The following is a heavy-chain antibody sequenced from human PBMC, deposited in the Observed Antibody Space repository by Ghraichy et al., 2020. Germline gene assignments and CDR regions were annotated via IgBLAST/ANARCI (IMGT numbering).Heavy chain of an antibody. V-gene: IGHV3-53*01. CDR3: ASDFILPPITGTDGGYYDYMGA. J-gene: IGHJ6*03. CDR2: IYSGGST. Sequence: GGSLRLSCAASGFTVSSNYMSWVRQAPGKGLEWVSVIYSGGSTYYADSVKGRVTISRDNSKNTLYLQMNSLRAEDTAVYYCASDFILPPITGTDGGYYDYMGAWGKGNPVTVSS. CDR1: GFTVSSNY. D-gene: IGHD1-7*01.